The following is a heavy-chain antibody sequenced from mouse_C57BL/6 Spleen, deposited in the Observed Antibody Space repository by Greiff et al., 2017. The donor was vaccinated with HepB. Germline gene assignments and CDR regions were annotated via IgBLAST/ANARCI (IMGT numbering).Heavy chain of an antibody. D-gene: IGHD3-2*02. Sequence: EVQRVESGPELVKPGASVKIPCKASGYTFTDYNMDWVKQSHGKSLEWIGDINPNNGGTIYNQKFKGKATLTVDKSSSTAYMELRSLTSEDTAVYYCARRQLSYGFAYWGQGTLVTVSA. CDR3: ARRQLSYGFAY. CDR1: GYTFTDYN. J-gene: IGHJ3*01. V-gene: IGHV1-18*01. CDR2: INPNNGGT.